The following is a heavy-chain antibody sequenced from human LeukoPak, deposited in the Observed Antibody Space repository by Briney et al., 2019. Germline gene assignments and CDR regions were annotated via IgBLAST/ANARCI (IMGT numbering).Heavy chain of an antibody. V-gene: IGHV1-8*01. CDR3: ARRGAIFGGFDY. CDR2: MSPNSGNT. J-gene: IGHJ4*02. CDR1: GYTFTSYD. D-gene: IGHD3-3*01. Sequence: GASVKVSCKASGYTFTSYDINWVRQATGQGLEWMGWMSPNSGNTGYAQKFQGRVTMTRNTSISTAYMELSSLRSEDTAVYYCARRGAIFGGFDYWGQGTLVTVSS.